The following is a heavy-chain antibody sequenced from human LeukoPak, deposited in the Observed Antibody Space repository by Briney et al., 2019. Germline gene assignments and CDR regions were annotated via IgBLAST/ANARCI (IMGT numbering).Heavy chain of an antibody. CDR2: IYSGGST. CDR1: GFTLSNNY. CDR3: ARVGAREWLVRGAIDY. Sequence: GGSLRLSCAASGFTLSNNYMSCVRQAPGKGLEWGSVIYSGGSTYYADSVKGRFTISTDNSKNTLYLQMNSLRAEDTAVYYCARVGAREWLVRGAIDYWGQGTLVTVSS. D-gene: IGHD6-19*01. J-gene: IGHJ4*02. V-gene: IGHV3-53*01.